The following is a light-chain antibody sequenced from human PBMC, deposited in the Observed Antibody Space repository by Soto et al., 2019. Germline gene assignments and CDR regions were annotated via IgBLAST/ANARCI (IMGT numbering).Light chain of an antibody. J-gene: IGLJ1*01. CDR3: GSYTGSITDV. V-gene: IGLV2-14*01. CDR1: TSHVGGYNY. CDR2: EVT. Sequence: QSVPTQPASVSGSLGQSITISCTGTTSHVGGYNYVSWYQQHPGKAPILMIYEVTNRPSGVSNRFSGSKSGNTASLTISGLQVEDEAEYYCGSYTGSITDVFGTWTKVTVL.